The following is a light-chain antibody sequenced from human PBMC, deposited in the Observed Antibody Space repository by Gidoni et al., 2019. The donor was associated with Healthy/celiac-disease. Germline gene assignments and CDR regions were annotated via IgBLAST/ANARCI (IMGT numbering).Light chain of an antibody. Sequence: EIVRTQSPATLSVSRGERATPSCTASQSVSSNLAWYQQKPGQAPRLLIYGASTRATAIPARFSCSGSGTEFTLTISSLQSEYFAVYYCQQYNNWPPSITFGQXTRLEIK. CDR2: GAS. V-gene: IGKV3-15*01. CDR3: QQYNNWPPSIT. J-gene: IGKJ5*01. CDR1: QSVSSN.